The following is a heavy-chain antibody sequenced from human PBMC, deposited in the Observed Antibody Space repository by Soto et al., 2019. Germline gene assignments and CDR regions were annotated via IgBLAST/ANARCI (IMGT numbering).Heavy chain of an antibody. J-gene: IGHJ3*02. V-gene: IGHV1-2*02. CDR3: ARGGTTDAFDI. D-gene: IGHD1-1*01. Sequence: GASVKVSCKASGGTFSSYAISWVRQAPGQGLEWMGWINPNSGGTNYAQKFQGRVTMTRDTSISTAYMELSRLRSDDTAVYYCARGGTTDAFDIWGQGTMVTVSS. CDR1: GGTFSSYA. CDR2: INPNSGGT.